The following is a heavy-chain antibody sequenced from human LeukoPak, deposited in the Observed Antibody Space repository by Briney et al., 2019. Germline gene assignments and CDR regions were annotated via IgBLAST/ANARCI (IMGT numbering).Heavy chain of an antibody. D-gene: IGHD3-22*01. J-gene: IGHJ3*02. Sequence: GGSLRLSCAASRVTCSSYAMSWVRQAPGKGLEWVSAISGSGGSTYYADSVKGRFTISRDNSKNTLYLQMNSLRAEDTAVYYCAKDIVRSYYDSSGYYLLYAFDIWGQGTMVTVSS. V-gene: IGHV3-23*01. CDR3: AKDIVRSYYDSSGYYLLYAFDI. CDR1: RVTCSSYA. CDR2: ISGSGGST.